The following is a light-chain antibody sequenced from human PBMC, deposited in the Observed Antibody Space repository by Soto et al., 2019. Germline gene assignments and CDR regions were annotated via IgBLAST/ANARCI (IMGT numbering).Light chain of an antibody. V-gene: IGKV3-20*01. Sequence: IVVTQSPGTLSLSPGERATLSCRASQSVSSSYLAWYQQKPGQAPRLLIYGASSRATGIPDRFSGSGSGTDFTLTSSRLEPEDLAVYYCQQYGSSLFTFGPGTKVDIK. CDR1: QSVSSSY. CDR2: GAS. CDR3: QQYGSSLFT. J-gene: IGKJ3*01.